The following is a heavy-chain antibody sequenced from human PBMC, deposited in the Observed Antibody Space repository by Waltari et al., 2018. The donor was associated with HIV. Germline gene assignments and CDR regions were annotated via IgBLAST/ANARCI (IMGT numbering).Heavy chain of an antibody. Sequence: QVQLVQSGAEVKKPGSSVKVSCKASGGAFSSYTINWVRKAPVQGLEWLGRIIPRSNTPNNAQKFQGRVTITADKSTSTAYMELTSLRSDDTAVYYCASARETMGVDFDSWGLGTLVTVSS. V-gene: IGHV1-69*08. CDR2: IIPRSNTP. CDR3: ASARETMGVDFDS. CDR1: GGAFSSYT. J-gene: IGHJ4*02. D-gene: IGHD3-16*01.